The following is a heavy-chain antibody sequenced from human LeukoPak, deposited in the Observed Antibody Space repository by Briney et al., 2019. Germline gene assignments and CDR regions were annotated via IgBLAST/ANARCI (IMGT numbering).Heavy chain of an antibody. CDR3: AKEGSWGVRSYFDY. CDR2: IYSGGST. Sequence: GGSLRLSCAASGFTVSSNYMSWVRQAPGKGLEWVSVIYSGGSTYYADSVKGRFTISRDNSKNTLYLQMNSLRAEDTAVYYCAKEGSWGVRSYFDYWGQGTLVTVSS. CDR1: GFTVSSNY. D-gene: IGHD7-27*01. V-gene: IGHV3-66*01. J-gene: IGHJ4*02.